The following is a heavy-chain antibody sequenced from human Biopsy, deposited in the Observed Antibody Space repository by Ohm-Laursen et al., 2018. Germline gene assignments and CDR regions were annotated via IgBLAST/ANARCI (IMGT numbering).Heavy chain of an antibody. Sequence: SLRLSCTASGFIFSDQYMDWIRQAPGRGLEWVSDINSSGSTKYHAESVKGRFTISRDNAMNSVYLQMNSLRGEDTAVYYCARAVGIAAAPIDYWGQGTLVTVSS. V-gene: IGHV3-11*01. J-gene: IGHJ4*02. CDR2: INSSGSTK. D-gene: IGHD2-15*01. CDR1: GFIFSDQY. CDR3: ARAVGIAAAPIDY.